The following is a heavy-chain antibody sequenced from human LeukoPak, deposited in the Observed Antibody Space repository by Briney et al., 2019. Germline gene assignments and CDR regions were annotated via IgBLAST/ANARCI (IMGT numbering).Heavy chain of an antibody. V-gene: IGHV1-69*04. J-gene: IGHJ4*02. D-gene: IGHD6-19*01. CDR3: ARGPVAGMT. Sequence: SVKVSCKASGYTFTSYDINWVRQAPGQGLEWMGRIIPILGIANYAQKFQGRVTITADKSTSTAYMELSSLRSEDTAVYYCARGPVAGMTWGQGTLVTVSS. CDR2: IIPILGIA. CDR1: GYTFTSYD.